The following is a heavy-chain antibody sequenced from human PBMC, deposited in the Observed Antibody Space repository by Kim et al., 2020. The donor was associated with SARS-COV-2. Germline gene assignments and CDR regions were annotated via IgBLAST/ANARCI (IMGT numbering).Heavy chain of an antibody. CDR1: GGTFSTSA. V-gene: IGHV1-69*06. D-gene: IGHD1-26*01. Sequence: SVKVSCKASGGTFSTSAISWVRQAPGQGLEWMGGIIPILNTPNYAQKFQGRVTITADKSTSTAYMELNSLRSEDTAIYYCARSPLRLIVGPTSRDAFDIWGPGTIVPVSS. CDR2: IIPILNTP. CDR3: ARSPLRLIVGPTSRDAFDI. J-gene: IGHJ3*02.